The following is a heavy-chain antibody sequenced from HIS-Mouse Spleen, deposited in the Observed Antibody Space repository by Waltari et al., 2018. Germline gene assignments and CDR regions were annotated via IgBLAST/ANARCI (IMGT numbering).Heavy chain of an antibody. CDR3: AREIPYSSSWYDWYFDL. CDR2: IYYSGSP. CDR1: GGSISSSSYY. D-gene: IGHD6-13*01. J-gene: IGHJ2*01. Sequence: QLQLQESGPGLVKPSETLSLTCTVSGGSISSSSYYWGWIRQPPGKGLEWIGSIYYSGSPYYNPPLKSRVTRSVDTSKNQFSLKLSSVTAADTAVYYCAREIPYSSSWYDWYFDLWGRGTLVTVSS. V-gene: IGHV4-39*07.